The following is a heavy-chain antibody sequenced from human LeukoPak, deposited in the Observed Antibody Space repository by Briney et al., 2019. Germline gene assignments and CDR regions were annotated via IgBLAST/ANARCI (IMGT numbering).Heavy chain of an antibody. CDR2: IYYSGST. V-gene: IGHV4-59*12. CDR3: ARVRPIYFSGSPGWFDP. D-gene: IGHD3-16*01. Sequence: SETLSLTCTVSGGSISSYYWSWIRQPPGKGLEWIGYIYYSGSTNYNPSLKSRVTISVDTSKNQFSLKLSSVTAADTAVYYCARVRPIYFSGSPGWFDPWGQGTLVTVSS. J-gene: IGHJ5*02. CDR1: GGSISSYY.